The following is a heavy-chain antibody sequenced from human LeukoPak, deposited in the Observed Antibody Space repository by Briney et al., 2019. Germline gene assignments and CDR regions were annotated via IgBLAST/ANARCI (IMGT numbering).Heavy chain of an antibody. CDR3: ARQVVVAATDAFDM. J-gene: IGHJ3*02. CDR2: IFYSGST. D-gene: IGHD2-15*01. V-gene: IGHV4-59*08. CDR1: GDSISGYY. Sequence: SETLSLTCTVSGDSISGYYWSWIRQPPGKGLEWIGYIFYSGSTNYNPSLKSRVTISVDTSKNQFFLKLNSVTAADTAVYYCARQVVVAATDAFDMWGQGTMVTVSS.